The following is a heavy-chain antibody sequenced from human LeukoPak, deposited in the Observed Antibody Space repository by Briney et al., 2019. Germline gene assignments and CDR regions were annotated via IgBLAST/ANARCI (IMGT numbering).Heavy chain of an antibody. V-gene: IGHV4-4*02. CDR3: ARGQPSQRFLEWLLTFDY. Sequence: SGTLSLTCAVSGGSISSSNWWSWVRQPPGKGLEWIGEIYHSGSTNYNPSLKSRVTISVDKSKNQFSLKLSSVTAADTAVYYCARGQPSQRFLEWLLTFDYWGQGTLVTVSS. CDR2: IYHSGST. D-gene: IGHD3-3*01. J-gene: IGHJ4*02. CDR1: GGSISSSNW.